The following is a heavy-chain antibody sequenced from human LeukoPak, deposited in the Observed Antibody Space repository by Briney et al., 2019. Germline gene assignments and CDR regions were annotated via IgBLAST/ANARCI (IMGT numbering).Heavy chain of an antibody. V-gene: IGHV3-23*01. CDR3: AKVDQPLSPYHLFDY. D-gene: IGHD2-2*01. J-gene: IGHJ4*02. CDR2: ISGSGGST. Sequence: GGSLRLSCAASGFTFSSYAMSWVRQAPGKGLEWVSAISGSGGSTYYADSVKGRFTTSRDNSKNTLYLQMNSLRAEDTAVYYCAKVDQPLSPYHLFDYWGQGTLVTVSS. CDR1: GFTFSSYA.